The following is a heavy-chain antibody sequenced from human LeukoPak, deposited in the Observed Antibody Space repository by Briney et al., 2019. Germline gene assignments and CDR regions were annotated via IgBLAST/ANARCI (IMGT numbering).Heavy chain of an antibody. CDR1: GGTFSSYA. CDR3: ARDTAATSSPDNWFDP. D-gene: IGHD2-2*01. J-gene: IGHJ5*02. Sequence: ASVKVSCKASGGTFSSYAISWVRQAPGQGLEWMGGIIPIFGTANYAQKFQGRVTITTDESTSTAYMELSSLRSEDTAVYYCARDTAATSSPDNWFDPWGQGTLVTVSS. CDR2: IIPIFGTA. V-gene: IGHV1-69*05.